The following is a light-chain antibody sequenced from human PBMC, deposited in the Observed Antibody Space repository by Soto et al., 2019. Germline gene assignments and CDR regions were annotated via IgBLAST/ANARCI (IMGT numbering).Light chain of an antibody. CDR2: AAS. J-gene: IGKJ3*01. CDR1: QRISTW. Sequence: DLQMTQSPSSLSASVGDRVTITCRASQRISTWLAWYQQKPEKGPRSLIYAASRLQNGVPPRFSGSGSGTEFTLTISSLEPEDFGTYYCQQYDNYPFTFVPGTKVDV. CDR3: QQYDNYPFT. V-gene: IGKV1D-16*01.